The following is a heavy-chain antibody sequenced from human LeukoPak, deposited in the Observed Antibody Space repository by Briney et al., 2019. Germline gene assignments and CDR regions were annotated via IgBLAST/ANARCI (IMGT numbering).Heavy chain of an antibody. D-gene: IGHD3-22*01. J-gene: IGHJ5*02. CDR3: AREVDYYDSSGPGPGHWFDP. CDR2: IYYSGST. CDR1: GGSISSSSYY. Sequence: SETLSLTCTVSGGSISSSSYYWGWIRQPPGKGLEWIGSIYYSGSTYYNPSLKSRVTISVDTSKNQFSLKLSSVTAADTAVYYCAREVDYYDSSGPGPGHWFDPWGQGTLVTVSS. V-gene: IGHV4-39*02.